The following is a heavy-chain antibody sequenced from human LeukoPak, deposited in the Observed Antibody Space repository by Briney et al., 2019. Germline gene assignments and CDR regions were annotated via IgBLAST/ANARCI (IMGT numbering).Heavy chain of an antibody. V-gene: IGHV3-11*01. CDR2: ISLSGSTV. CDR3: ARDFTHTAVVIYYYGLDV. J-gene: IGHJ6*02. CDR1: GFTFSDYY. D-gene: IGHD5-18*01. Sequence: GGSLRLSCAASGFTFSDYYMSWVRQAPGKGLEWVSYISLSGSTVYYADSVKGRFTISRDNAKNSLYLRMNSLRAEDTAVYYCARDFTHTAVVIYYYGLDVWGQGTTVTVSS.